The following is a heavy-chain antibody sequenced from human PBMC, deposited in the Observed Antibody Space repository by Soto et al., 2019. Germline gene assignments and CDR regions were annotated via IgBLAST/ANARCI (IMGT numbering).Heavy chain of an antibody. J-gene: IGHJ5*02. CDR3: ASHDPGARFDP. Sequence: QVHLVQSGAEVKKPESSVKVSCKASGGTFNDYAFSWVRQAPGQGLEWMGGIIPIFGATNYAQLFQGRLTITADESTRTLYMELGSLRSDDTAVYYCASHDPGARFDPWGQGTLVIVSS. CDR1: GGTFNDYA. V-gene: IGHV1-69*01. CDR2: IIPIFGAT. D-gene: IGHD1-1*01.